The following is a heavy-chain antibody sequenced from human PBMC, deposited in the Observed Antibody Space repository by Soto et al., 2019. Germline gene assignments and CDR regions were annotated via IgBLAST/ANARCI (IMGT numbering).Heavy chain of an antibody. CDR2: ISYDGSNK. D-gene: IGHD5-12*01. CDR1: GLNIFSYS. J-gene: IGHJ4*02. CDR3: ARGKGYSGYDFGPFDY. Sequence: PGLPMILSCAASGLNIFSYSMHWVSKNTGKGLEWVAVISYDGSNKYYADSVKGRFTISRDNSKNTLYLQMNSLRAEDTAVYYCARGKGYSGYDFGPFDYWGQGTLVTVSS. V-gene: IGHV3-30-3*01.